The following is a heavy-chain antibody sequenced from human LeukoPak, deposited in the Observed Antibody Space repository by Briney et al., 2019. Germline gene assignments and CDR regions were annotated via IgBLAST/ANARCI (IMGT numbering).Heavy chain of an antibody. V-gene: IGHV4-39*07. CDR1: GGSISSSSYY. CDR2: IYYSGST. CDR3: ARGEINTAMVNYYYYYGMDV. D-gene: IGHD5-18*01. J-gene: IGHJ6*02. Sequence: PSETLSLTCTVSGGSISSSSYYWGWIRQPPGKGLEWIGSIYYSGSTYYNPSLKSRVTISVDTSKNQFSLKLSSVTAADTAVYYCARGEINTAMVNYYYYYGMDVWGQGTTVTVSS.